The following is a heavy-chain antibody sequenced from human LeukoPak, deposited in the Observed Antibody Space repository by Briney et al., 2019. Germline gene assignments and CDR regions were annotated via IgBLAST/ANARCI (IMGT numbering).Heavy chain of an antibody. Sequence: GGSLRLSCAASGFTFSSYWMSWVRQSPGKGLEWVANIKQNGREKYYVDSVKGRFTISRDNAKNSLYLQMNSLRAEDTAVYYCARDGAGEGGYDYRGYFDSWGQGTLVTVSS. CDR1: GFTFSSYW. D-gene: IGHD5-12*01. CDR3: ARDGAGEGGYDYRGYFDS. J-gene: IGHJ4*02. CDR2: IKQNGREK. V-gene: IGHV3-7*01.